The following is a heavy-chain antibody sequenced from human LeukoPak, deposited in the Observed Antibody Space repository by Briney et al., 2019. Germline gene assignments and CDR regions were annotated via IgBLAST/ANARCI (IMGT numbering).Heavy chain of an antibody. J-gene: IGHJ5*02. CDR1: GGTFSSYA. V-gene: IGHV1-69*05. D-gene: IGHD2-15*01. CDR3: AREGCSGGSCPARFDP. Sequence: SVKVSCKASGGTFSSYAISWVRQAPGQGLELMGGIIPIFGTANYAQKFQGRVTITTDESTSTAYMELSSLRSEDTAVYYCAREGCSGGSCPARFDPWGQGTLVTVSS. CDR2: IIPIFGTA.